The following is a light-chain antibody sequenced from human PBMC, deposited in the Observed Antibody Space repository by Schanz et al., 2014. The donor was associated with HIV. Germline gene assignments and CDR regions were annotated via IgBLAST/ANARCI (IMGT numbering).Light chain of an antibody. Sequence: QSVLTQPPSASAAPGQRVTISCSGIRSDIGGRSVDWYRQRPGAAPKLVIHNNDQRPSGVPDRISGYKSGTSASLTITGLQSDDEADYYCATWDVTLNGPVFGGGTKLTVL. V-gene: IGLV1-44*01. J-gene: IGLJ2*01. CDR3: ATWDVTLNGPV. CDR2: NND. CDR1: RSDIGGRS.